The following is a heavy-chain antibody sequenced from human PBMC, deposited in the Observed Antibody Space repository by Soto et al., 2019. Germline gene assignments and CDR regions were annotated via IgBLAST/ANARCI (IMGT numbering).Heavy chain of an antibody. CDR1: GCSISSGGYY. CDR3: ARDRGYSYGTYGMDV. CDR2: IYYSGST. J-gene: IGHJ6*02. D-gene: IGHD5-18*01. V-gene: IGHV4-31*03. Sequence: SETLSLTCTVSGCSISSGGYYLSWIRQHPGKGLEWIGYIYYSGSTYYNPSLKSRVTISVDTSKNQFSLKLSSVTAADTAVYYCARDRGYSYGTYGMDVWGQGTTVTVSS.